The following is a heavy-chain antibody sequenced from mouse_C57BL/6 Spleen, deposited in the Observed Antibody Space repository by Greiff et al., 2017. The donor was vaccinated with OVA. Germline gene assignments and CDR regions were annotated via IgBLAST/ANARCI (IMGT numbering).Heavy chain of an antibody. D-gene: IGHD2-4*01. V-gene: IGHV1-81*01. Sequence: VQLQQSGAELARPGASVKLSCKASGYTFTSYGISWVKQRTGQGLEWIGEIYSRSGNTYYNEKFKGKATLTADKSSSTAYMELRSLTSEDSAVYYCAGGDYDDAMDYWGQGTSVTVSS. CDR1: GYTFTSYG. J-gene: IGHJ4*01. CDR2: IYSRSGNT. CDR3: AGGDYDDAMDY.